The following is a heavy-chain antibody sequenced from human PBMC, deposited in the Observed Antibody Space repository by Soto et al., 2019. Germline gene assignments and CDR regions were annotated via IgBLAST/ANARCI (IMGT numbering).Heavy chain of an antibody. V-gene: IGHV3-23*01. J-gene: IGHJ4*02. D-gene: IGHD2-15*01. Sequence: EVQLLESGGGLVQPGGSLRLSCAASGFTFSSYAMSWVRQAPGKGVEWVSAISGSGGSTYYADSVKGRFTISRDNSKNTLYLQMNSLRAEDTAVYYCAKGGRGYCSGGSCYHFDYWGQGTLVTVSS. CDR1: GFTFSSYA. CDR2: ISGSGGST. CDR3: AKGGRGYCSGGSCYHFDY.